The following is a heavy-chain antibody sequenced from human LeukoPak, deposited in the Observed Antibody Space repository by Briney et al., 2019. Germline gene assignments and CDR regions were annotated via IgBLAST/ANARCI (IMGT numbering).Heavy chain of an antibody. V-gene: IGHV3-7*04. CDR2: IHPEGNEE. CDR1: GFTFSNFW. D-gene: IGHD1-1*01. Sequence: GGSLRLSCAVSGFTFSNFWMSWVRQAPGRGLEWVANIHPEGNEEYHVESVKGRFTISRDNTKNLLFLQMNGLRVEDTAVYYCARGDDFSGDHWGQGTLVTVSS. J-gene: IGHJ4*02. CDR3: ARGDDFSGDH.